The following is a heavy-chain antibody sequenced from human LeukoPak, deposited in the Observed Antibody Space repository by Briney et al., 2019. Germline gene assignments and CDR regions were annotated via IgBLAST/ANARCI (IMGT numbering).Heavy chain of an antibody. V-gene: IGHV3-7*03. J-gene: IGHJ4*02. CDR2: MNQDGSER. D-gene: IGHD4-23*01. Sequence: GGSLRLSCEASGFLFSNSWMSWARQAPGKGLEWVANMNQDGSERNYVDSVKGRLTISRDNAKGSLYLQMNGLRAEDTAVYFCVKDRGYSTFDYWGQGTLVTVSS. CDR1: GFLFSNSW. CDR3: VKDRGYSTFDY.